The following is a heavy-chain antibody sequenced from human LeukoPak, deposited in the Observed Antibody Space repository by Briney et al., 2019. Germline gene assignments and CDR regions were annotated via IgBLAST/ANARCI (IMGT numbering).Heavy chain of an antibody. J-gene: IGHJ4*02. Sequence: ASVKVSCKASGYTFTNYYMHWVRQAPGQGLEWMGIIDPSGGSTTYAQKFQGGVTMTRDTSTSTVYMELTSLRSEDTAMYYCARDWGIQQWPPSYFDYWGQGTLVTVSS. CDR2: IDPSGGST. CDR3: ARDWGIQQWPPSYFDY. D-gene: IGHD5-18*01. CDR1: GYTFTNYY. V-gene: IGHV1-46*01.